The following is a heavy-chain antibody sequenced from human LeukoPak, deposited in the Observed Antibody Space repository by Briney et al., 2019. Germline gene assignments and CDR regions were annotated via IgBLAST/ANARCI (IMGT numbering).Heavy chain of an antibody. CDR3: AREGVTHNWFDP. V-gene: IGHV4-59*01. CDR1: GGSISTYY. CDR2: IYYSGST. Sequence: PSETLSLTCTVSGGSISTYYWGWIRQPPGKGLKWIGYIYYSGSTNYKPSLKSRVTMSVDTSKNQFSLKLSSVTAADTAVYYCAREGVTHNWFDPWGQGTLVTVSS. J-gene: IGHJ5*02. D-gene: IGHD4-11*01.